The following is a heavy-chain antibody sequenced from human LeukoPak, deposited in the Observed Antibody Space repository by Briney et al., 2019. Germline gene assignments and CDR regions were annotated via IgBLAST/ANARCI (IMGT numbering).Heavy chain of an antibody. V-gene: IGHV3-23*01. CDR2: LTGSGGST. CDR1: GFTFSNYV. D-gene: IGHD6-19*01. J-gene: IGHJ4*02. Sequence: GGSLRLSCEASGFTFSNYVMSWVRQAPGKGLEWVSGLTGSGGSTFYADSVRGRFTISRDNPKSALYLQMNSLRAEDTAVYYCARQVAGFDYWGQGTLVTVSS. CDR3: ARQVAGFDY.